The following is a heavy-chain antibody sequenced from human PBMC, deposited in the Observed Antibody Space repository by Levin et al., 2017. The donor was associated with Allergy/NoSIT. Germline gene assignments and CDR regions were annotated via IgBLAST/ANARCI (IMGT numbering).Heavy chain of an antibody. D-gene: IGHD6-19*01. CDR2: IYWDDDK. V-gene: IGHV2-5*02. CDR1: GFSLSTSGVG. Sequence: KMSGPTLVKPTQTLTLTCTFSGFSLSTSGVGVGWIRQPPGKALEWLALIYWDDDKRYSPSLKSRLTITKDTSKNQVVLTMTNMDPVDTATYYCAHRPPGYSSGWGDAFDIWGQGTMVTVSS. CDR3: AHRPPGYSSGWGDAFDI. J-gene: IGHJ3*02.